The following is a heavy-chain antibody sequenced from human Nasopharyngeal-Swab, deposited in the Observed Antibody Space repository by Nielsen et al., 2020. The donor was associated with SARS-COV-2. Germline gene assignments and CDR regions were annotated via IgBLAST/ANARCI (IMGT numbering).Heavy chain of an antibody. CDR3: AKDLTFERIAVAGTAFDY. J-gene: IGHJ4*02. CDR2: ISGSGGST. D-gene: IGHD6-19*01. V-gene: IGHV3-23*01. CDR1: GFTFSSYA. Sequence: GGSLRLSCAASGFTFSSYAMSWVRQPPGKGLAWISAISGSGGSTYYADSVKGRFTISRDNSKNTLYLQMNSLRAEDTAVYYCAKDLTFERIAVAGTAFDYWGQGTLVTVSS.